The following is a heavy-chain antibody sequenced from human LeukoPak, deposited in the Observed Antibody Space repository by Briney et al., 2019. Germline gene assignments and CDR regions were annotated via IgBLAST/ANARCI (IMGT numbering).Heavy chain of an antibody. Sequence: SETLSLTCTVSGGSISSYYWSWIRQPPGKGLEWIGFINYIGGTNYNPSLKSRVTISVDTSKNQFSLNLKSVTAADTAIYFCAKHAVYAGSGWAFDYWGQGTLVTVFS. CDR1: GGSISSYY. J-gene: IGHJ4*02. CDR3: AKHAVYAGSGWAFDY. CDR2: INYIGGT. D-gene: IGHD6-19*01. V-gene: IGHV4-59*08.